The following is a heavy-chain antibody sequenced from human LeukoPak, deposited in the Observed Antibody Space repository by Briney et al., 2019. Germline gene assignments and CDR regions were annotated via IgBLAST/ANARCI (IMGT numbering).Heavy chain of an antibody. CDR1: GFTFSSYA. Sequence: PGGSLRLSCAASGFTFSSYAMSWLRQAPGKGLGWVSAISGSGGSTYYADSVKGRFTISRDNSKNTLYLQMNSLRAEDTAVYYCAKAKTVTTKYFDYWGQGTLVTVSS. J-gene: IGHJ4*02. CDR3: AKAKTVTTKYFDY. D-gene: IGHD4-17*01. CDR2: ISGSGGST. V-gene: IGHV3-23*01.